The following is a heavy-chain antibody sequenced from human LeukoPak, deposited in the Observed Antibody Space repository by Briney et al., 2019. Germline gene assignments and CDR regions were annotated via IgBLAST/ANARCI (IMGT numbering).Heavy chain of an antibody. CDR1: GYTFTGYY. CDR2: INPNSGGT. V-gene: IGHV1-2*02. J-gene: IGHJ5*02. CDR3: AREQYSSGWSNWFDP. D-gene: IGHD6-19*01. Sequence: ASVKVSCKASGYTFTGYYMHWVRQAPGQGLEWMGWINPNSGGTNYAQKFQGRVTMTRDTSISTAYMELSRLRSDDTAVYYCAREQYSSGWSNWFDPWGQGTLVTVSS.